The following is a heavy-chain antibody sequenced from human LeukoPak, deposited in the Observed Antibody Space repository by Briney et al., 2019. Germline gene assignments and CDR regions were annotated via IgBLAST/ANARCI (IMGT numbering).Heavy chain of an antibody. V-gene: IGHV1-2*02. CDR3: ARDGYGGNSFDY. D-gene: IGHD4-23*01. Sequence: GASVKVSCKASGYTFPGHHIHWVRQAPGQGLEWMGWINPKNGSTNYAQKFQGRVTMTRDTSINTAFMELSRLNSDDTAVYFCARDGYGGNSFDYWGQGTLVTVSS. CDR2: INPKNGST. CDR1: GYTFPGHH. J-gene: IGHJ4*02.